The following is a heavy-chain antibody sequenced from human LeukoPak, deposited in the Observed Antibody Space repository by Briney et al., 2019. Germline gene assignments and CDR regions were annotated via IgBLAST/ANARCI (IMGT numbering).Heavy chain of an antibody. CDR1: GYTFTSYG. J-gene: IGHJ5*02. V-gene: IGHV1-18*01. CDR2: ISAYNGNT. CDR3: ARGSAGTTLPWFDP. D-gene: IGHD1-7*01. Sequence: ASVKVSCKASGYTFTSYGISWVRQAPGQGLEWMGWISAYNGNTHYAQKLQGRVTMTTDTSTSTAYMELRSLRSDDTAVYYCARGSAGTTLPWFDPWGQGTLVTVSS.